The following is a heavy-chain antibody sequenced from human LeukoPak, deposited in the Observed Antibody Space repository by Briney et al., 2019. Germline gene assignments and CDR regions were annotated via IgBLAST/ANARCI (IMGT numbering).Heavy chain of an antibody. CDR1: GYTFTSYH. CDR3: ARLTNQGITIFGVVYYYYYMDV. Sequence: ASVKVSCKASGYTFTSYHMHWVRQAPGQGLEWMGIINPSGGTTNYAQKFRGRVTMTRDMSTSTVYMELSSLRSEDTAMYYCARLTNQGITIFGVVYYYYYMDVWGKGTTVTVSS. CDR2: INPSGGTT. V-gene: IGHV1-46*01. D-gene: IGHD3-3*01. J-gene: IGHJ6*03.